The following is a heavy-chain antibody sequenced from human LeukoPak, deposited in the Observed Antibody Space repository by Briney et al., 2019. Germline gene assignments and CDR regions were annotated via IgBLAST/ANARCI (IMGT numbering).Heavy chain of an antibody. Sequence: GGSLRLSCAVSGISLSNYGMSWVRQAPGKGLEWVAGISDSGGRTNYADSVKGRFTISRDNPKITLYLQMNSLRAEDTAVYFCAKRGVVIRVILVGFHKEAYYFDSWGQGALVTVSS. CDR3: AKRGVVIRVILVGFHKEAYYFDS. J-gene: IGHJ4*02. D-gene: IGHD3-22*01. CDR1: GISLSNYG. V-gene: IGHV3-23*01. CDR2: ISDSGGRT.